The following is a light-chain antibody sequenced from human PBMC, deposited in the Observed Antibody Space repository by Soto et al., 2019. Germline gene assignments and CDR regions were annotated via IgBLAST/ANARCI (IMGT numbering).Light chain of an antibody. CDR3: QQYYSSWWT. J-gene: IGKJ1*01. CDR1: QSVLYSSDNKNY. Sequence: DFVMTQSPDSLAVSLGERATINCKSSQSVLYSSDNKNYLAWYQQKPGQPPKLLIYWASTRESGVPDRFSGSGSGTDFTLTISSLQVEDVAVYYCQQYYSSWWTFGQGTKVEIK. CDR2: WAS. V-gene: IGKV4-1*01.